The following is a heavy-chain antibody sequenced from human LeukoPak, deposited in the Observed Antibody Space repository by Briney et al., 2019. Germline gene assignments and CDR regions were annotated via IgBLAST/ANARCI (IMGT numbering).Heavy chain of an antibody. CDR1: GGSFSGYY. Sequence: PETLSLTCAVYGGSFSGYYWSWIRQPPGKGLEWIGEINHSGSTNYNPSLKSRVTISVDTSKNQFSLKLSSVTAADTAVYYCARGPVLRFLEWLSIPHWFDPWGQGTLVTVSS. CDR2: INHSGST. V-gene: IGHV4-34*01. J-gene: IGHJ5*02. D-gene: IGHD3-3*01. CDR3: ARGPVLRFLEWLSIPHWFDP.